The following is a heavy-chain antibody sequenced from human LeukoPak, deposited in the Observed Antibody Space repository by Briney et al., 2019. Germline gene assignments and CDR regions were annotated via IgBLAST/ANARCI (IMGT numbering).Heavy chain of an antibody. J-gene: IGHJ4*02. CDR2: IRYDGSNK. CDR3: AKDLMTTVVIYPDY. V-gene: IGHV3-30*02. Sequence: GGSLRLSCEASGFTFSIYAMHWVRQAPGKGLEWVAFIRYDGSNKYYADSVKGRFTISRDNSKNTLYLQMNSLRAEDTAVYYCAKDLMTTVVIYPDYWGQGTLVTVSS. D-gene: IGHD4-23*01. CDR1: GFTFSIYA.